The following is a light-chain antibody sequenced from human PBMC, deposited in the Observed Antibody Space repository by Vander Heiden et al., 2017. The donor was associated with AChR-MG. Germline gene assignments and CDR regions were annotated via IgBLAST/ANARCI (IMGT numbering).Light chain of an antibody. CDR1: QSISSY. J-gene: IGKJ1*01. CDR2: AAS. Sequence: DIQMTHSPPSLSASVGDRVTITSRASQSISSYLNWYQQKPGNAPKLLVDAASSMQSGVPSRFSGSGSGTDFTLTILRPQPKDFATYYCQQSDSTPWTFGQGTKVEIK. V-gene: IGKV1-39*01. CDR3: QQSDSTPWT.